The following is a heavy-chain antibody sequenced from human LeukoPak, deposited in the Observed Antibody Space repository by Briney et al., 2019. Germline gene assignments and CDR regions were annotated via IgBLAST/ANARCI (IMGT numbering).Heavy chain of an antibody. CDR2: IIPIFGTA. CDR1: GGTFSSYA. Sequence: RASVKVSCKASGGTFSSYAISWVRQAPGQGLEWMGGIIPIFGTANYAQKFQGRVTITADESTSTAYMELSSLRSEDTAVYYCARINSSGRDYWGQGTLVTVSS. J-gene: IGHJ4*02. CDR3: ARINSSGRDY. V-gene: IGHV1-69*13. D-gene: IGHD6-19*01.